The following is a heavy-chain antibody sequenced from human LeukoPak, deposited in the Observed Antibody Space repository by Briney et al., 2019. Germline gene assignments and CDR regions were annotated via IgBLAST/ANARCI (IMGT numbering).Heavy chain of an antibody. CDR3: ARGRNCGGDCYYFAY. CDR2: IYTSGTT. D-gene: IGHD2-21*02. CDR1: GGSISGSSYY. J-gene: IGHJ4*02. V-gene: IGHV4-61*02. Sequence: PSETLSLICTVSGGSISGSSYYWSWIRQPAGKGLEWIGRIYTSGTTNYNPSLKSRVTMSVDTSENQFSLKLSSVTAADTAVYYCARGRNCGGDCYYFAYWGQGTLVTVSS.